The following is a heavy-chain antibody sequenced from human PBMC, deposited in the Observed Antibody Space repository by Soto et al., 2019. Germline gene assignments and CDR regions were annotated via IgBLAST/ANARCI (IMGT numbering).Heavy chain of an antibody. D-gene: IGHD2-15*01. CDR1: GASISSSSYY. Sequence: QLQLQESGPGLVKPSETLSLTCTVSGASISSSSYYWGWIRQPPGKGLEWIGSIYYSGSTYNNPSLKSRVTIYVDTSKNQFSLKLSSVTAADTAVYYCARRGYCGGGSCYSEPFDIWGQGTMVTVSS. CDR3: ARRGYCGGGSCYSEPFDI. J-gene: IGHJ3*02. V-gene: IGHV4-39*01. CDR2: IYYSGST.